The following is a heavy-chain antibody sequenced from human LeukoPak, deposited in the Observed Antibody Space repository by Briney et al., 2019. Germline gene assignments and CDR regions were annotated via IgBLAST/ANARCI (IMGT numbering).Heavy chain of an antibody. Sequence: PSETLSLTCAVSGGSISSSNWWSWVRQPPGKGLEWIGSIYYSGSTYYNPSLKSRVTISVDTSKNQFSLKLSSVTAADTAVYYCARDQFYDSSAQWGYWGQGTLVTVSS. J-gene: IGHJ4*02. V-gene: IGHV4-4*02. CDR2: IYYSGST. CDR1: GGSISSSNW. CDR3: ARDQFYDSSAQWGY. D-gene: IGHD3-22*01.